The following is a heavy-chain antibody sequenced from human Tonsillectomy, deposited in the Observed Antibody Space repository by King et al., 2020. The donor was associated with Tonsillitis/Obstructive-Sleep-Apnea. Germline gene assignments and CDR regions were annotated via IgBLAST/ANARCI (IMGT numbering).Heavy chain of an antibody. V-gene: IGHV4-59*08. D-gene: IGHD2-2*02. CDR3: ASILGYCSSTSCYISPHLGGAFDI. J-gene: IGHJ3*02. CDR1: GGSISSYY. CDR2: IYYSGST. Sequence: VQLQESGPGLVKPSETLSLTCTVSGGSISSYYWSWIRQPPGKGLEWIGYIYYSGSTNYNPSLKSRVTISVDTSKNQFSLKLSSVTAADTAVYYCASILGYCSSTSCYISPHLGGAFDIWGQGTMVTVSS.